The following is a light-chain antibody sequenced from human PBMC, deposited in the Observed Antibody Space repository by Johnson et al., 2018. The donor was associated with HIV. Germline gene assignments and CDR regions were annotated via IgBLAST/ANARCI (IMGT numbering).Light chain of an antibody. J-gene: IGLJ1*01. CDR3: GTWDSSLIAGV. V-gene: IGLV1-51*01. CDR2: DNN. CDR1: SSNIGNNY. Sequence: LTQPPSVSAAPGQKVTISCSGSSSNIGNNYVSCHQQFPGTAPKLLIYDNNKRPSGIPDRFSASKSGTSATMGITGLQTGDEAEYYCGTWDSSLIAGVFGTGTKVTVL.